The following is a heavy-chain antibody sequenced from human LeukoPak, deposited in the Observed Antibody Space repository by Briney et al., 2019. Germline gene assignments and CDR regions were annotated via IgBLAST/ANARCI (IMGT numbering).Heavy chain of an antibody. CDR1: GYSFPTYW. CDR3: ARPPSRGYSSSFEY. D-gene: IGHD2-2*03. V-gene: IGHV5-51*01. Sequence: GESLKISCKGSGYSFPTYWIAWVRQMPGKGLEWMGIIYPDESNIRYSPYFQGQVIISADKSISTAYLQWSSLKASDTAMYYCARPPSRGYSSSFEYWGQGTLVTVSS. J-gene: IGHJ4*02. CDR2: IYPDESNI.